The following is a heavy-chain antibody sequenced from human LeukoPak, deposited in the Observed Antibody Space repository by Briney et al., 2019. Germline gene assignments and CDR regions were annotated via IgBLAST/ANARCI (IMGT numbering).Heavy chain of an antibody. CDR3: ARTIVSKYYFDY. V-gene: IGHV4-39*07. D-gene: IGHD3-22*01. J-gene: IGHJ4*02. CDR2: IYYSGST. Sequence: ASETLSLTCTVSGGSISSSSYYWGWIRQPPGKGLEWIGSIYYSGSTYYNPSLKSRVTISVDTSKNQFSLKLSSVTAADTAVYYCARTIVSKYYFDYWGQGTLVTVSS. CDR1: GGSISSSSYY.